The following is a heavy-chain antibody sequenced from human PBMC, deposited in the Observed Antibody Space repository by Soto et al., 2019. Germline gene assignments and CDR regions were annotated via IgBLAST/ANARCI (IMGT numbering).Heavy chain of an antibody. V-gene: IGHV1-69*02. CDR1: GGTFSSYT. D-gene: IGHD1-26*01. Sequence: QVQLVQSGAEVKKPGSSVKVSCKASGGTFSSYTISWVRQAPGQGLEWMGRIIPILGIANYAQKFQGRVTIXXDXSXITAYMELSSLRSEDTAVYYCARGMEDDVGATDFDYWGQGTLVTVSS. CDR2: IIPILGIA. CDR3: ARGMEDDVGATDFDY. J-gene: IGHJ4*02.